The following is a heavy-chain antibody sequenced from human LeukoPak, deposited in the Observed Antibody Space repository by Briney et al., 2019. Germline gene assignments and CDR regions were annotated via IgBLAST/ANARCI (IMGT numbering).Heavy chain of an antibody. CDR3: ARAGVTMVRGVIIIPHYFLDY. CDR2: ISAYNGNT. CDR1: GYTFTSYG. J-gene: IGHJ4*02. Sequence: ASVKVSCKASGYTFTSYGISWVRQAPGQGLEWMGWISAYNGNTNYAQKLQGRVTMTTDTSTSTAYMELRSLRSDDTAVYYCARAGVTMVRGVIIIPHYFLDYWGQGTLVTVSS. V-gene: IGHV1-18*01. D-gene: IGHD3-10*01.